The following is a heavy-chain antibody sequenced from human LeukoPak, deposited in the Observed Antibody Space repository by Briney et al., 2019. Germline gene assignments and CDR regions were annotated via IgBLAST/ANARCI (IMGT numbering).Heavy chain of an antibody. D-gene: IGHD1-14*01. CDR3: ARDGTSPIEY. Sequence: SETLSLTCTVSGDSISSGNYYWGWIRQPPGKGLEWIGSIYYGGSTYYNPSLKSRVTISVDTSKNQFSLKPDSVTAADTAVFYCARDGTSPIEYWGQGTLVTVSS. CDR1: GDSISSGNYY. J-gene: IGHJ4*02. CDR2: IYYGGST. V-gene: IGHV4-39*02.